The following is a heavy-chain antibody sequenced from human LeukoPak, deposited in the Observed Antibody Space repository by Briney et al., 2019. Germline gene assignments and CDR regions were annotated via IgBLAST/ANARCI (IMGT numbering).Heavy chain of an antibody. CDR3: ARDPYSSTWSYGMDV. V-gene: IGHV3-7*05. CDR1: GXTFSSYW. Sequence: GGSLRLSCAASGXTFSSYWMSWVRQAPGKGLEWVANIKQDGSEEVYVGSVKGRFTISRDNAKNSLFLQVNTLRAEDTAVYYCARDPYSSTWSYGMDVWGQGTTVTVSS. J-gene: IGHJ6*02. D-gene: IGHD6-6*01. CDR2: IKQDGSEE.